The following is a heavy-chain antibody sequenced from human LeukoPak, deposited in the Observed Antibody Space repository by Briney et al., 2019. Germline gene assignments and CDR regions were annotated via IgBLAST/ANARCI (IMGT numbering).Heavy chain of an antibody. Sequence: SQTLSLTCTVSGGSISSGGYYWSRIRQHPGKGLEWIGYIYYSGSTYYNPSLKSRVTISVDTSKNQFSLKLSSVTAADTAVYYCAREIWGWLQKSYYYYYMDVWGKGTTVTVSS. CDR1: GGSISSGGYY. V-gene: IGHV4-31*03. D-gene: IGHD5-24*01. J-gene: IGHJ6*03. CDR3: AREIWGWLQKSYYYYYMDV. CDR2: IYYSGST.